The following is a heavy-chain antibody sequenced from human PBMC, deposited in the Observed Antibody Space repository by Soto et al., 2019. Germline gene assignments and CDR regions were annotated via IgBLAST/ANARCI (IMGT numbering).Heavy chain of an antibody. CDR1: GGSISSGDYY. Sequence: QVQLQESGPGLVKPSQTLSLTCTVSGGSISSGDYYWSWIRQPPGKGLEWIGYIYYSGSTYYNPSHKSRVTISVDTSKTQFSLKLSSVTAADTAVYYCARALLWFGDLDAFDIWGQGTMVTVSS. D-gene: IGHD3-10*01. CDR3: ARALLWFGDLDAFDI. V-gene: IGHV4-30-4*01. J-gene: IGHJ3*02. CDR2: IYYSGST.